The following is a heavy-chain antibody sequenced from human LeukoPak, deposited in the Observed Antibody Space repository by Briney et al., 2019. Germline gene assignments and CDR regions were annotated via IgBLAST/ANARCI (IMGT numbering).Heavy chain of an antibody. CDR3: ARVGSIQLWSRHLDY. CDR1: GLTFSSYE. Sequence: PGGSLRLSCAASGLTFSSYEMNWVRQAPGKGLEWVSYISSSGSTIYYADSVKGRFTISRDNAKNSLYLQMNSLRAEDTAVYYCARVGSIQLWSRHLDYWGQGTLVTVSS. D-gene: IGHD5-18*01. V-gene: IGHV3-48*03. J-gene: IGHJ4*02. CDR2: ISSSGSTI.